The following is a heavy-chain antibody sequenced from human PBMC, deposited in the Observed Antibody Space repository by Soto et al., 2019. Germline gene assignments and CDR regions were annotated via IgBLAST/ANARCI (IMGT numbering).Heavy chain of an antibody. D-gene: IGHD3-22*01. CDR2: IHYSRGT. V-gene: IGHV4-59*12. CDR1: GGSISSYD. Sequence: QVQLQESGPGLVKPAETLSLTCTVSGGSISSYDWSWIRQSPGQRLEWIGYIHYSRGTNYNPYLKRSVQISVNTSKNPFTLNLSSVTAAVTAVDYCARYGSYDESRGHPYTICDFLGEGSAVTVS. J-gene: IGHJ4*02. CDR3: ARYGSYDESRGHPYTICDF.